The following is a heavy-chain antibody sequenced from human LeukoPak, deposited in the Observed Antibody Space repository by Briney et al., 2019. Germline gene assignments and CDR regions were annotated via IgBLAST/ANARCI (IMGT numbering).Heavy chain of an antibody. CDR1: GFTVSTNY. D-gene: IGHD6-6*01. CDR2: IYSSGST. J-gene: IGHJ4*02. V-gene: IGHV3-66*03. CDR3: VRDGGLAPYSSSTPFDY. Sequence: PGGSLRLSCAASGFTVSTNYMSWVRQAPGKGLEWVSVIYSSGSTYYADSVKGRFTIFRDNSKNTLYLQMNSLRAEDTAVYYCVRDGGLAPYSSSTPFDYWGQGTLVTVSS.